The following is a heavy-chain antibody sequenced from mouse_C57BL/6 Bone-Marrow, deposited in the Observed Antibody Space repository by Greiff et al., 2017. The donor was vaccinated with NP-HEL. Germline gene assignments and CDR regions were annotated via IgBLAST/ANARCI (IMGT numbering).Heavy chain of an antibody. D-gene: IGHD2-5*01. CDR1: GYTFTSYD. V-gene: IGHV1-85*01. CDR2: IYPRDGST. J-gene: IGHJ2*01. Sequence: VQRVESGPELVKPGASVKLSCKASGYTFTSYDINWVKQRPGQGLEWIGWIYPRDGSTKYNEKFKGKATLTVDTSSSTAYMELHSLTSEDSAVYFCARAYSNYNFDYWGQGTTLTVSS. CDR3: ARAYSNYNFDY.